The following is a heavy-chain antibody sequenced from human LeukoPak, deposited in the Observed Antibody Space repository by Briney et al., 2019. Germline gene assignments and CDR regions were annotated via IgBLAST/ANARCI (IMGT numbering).Heavy chain of an antibody. J-gene: IGHJ4*02. CDR2: IYYSGST. V-gene: IGHV4-31*03. CDR1: GGSISSGGYY. CDR3: ASLVYSSSERGDY. Sequence: PSQTLSLTCTVSGGSISSGGYYWSWIRQHPGKGLEWIGYIYYSGSTYYNPSPKSRVTISVDTSKNQFSLKLSSVTAADTAVYYCASLVYSSSERGDYWGQGTLVTVSS. D-gene: IGHD6-6*01.